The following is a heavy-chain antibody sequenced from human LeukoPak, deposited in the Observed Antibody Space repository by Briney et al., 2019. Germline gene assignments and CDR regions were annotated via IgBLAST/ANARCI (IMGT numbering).Heavy chain of an antibody. Sequence: SETLSLSCAVYGGSFSGYYWSWIRQPPGKGLEWIGEINHSGSTNYNPSLKSRVTISVDTSKNQFSLKLSSVTAADTAVYYCARVTVSWGRPYYFDYWGQGTLVTVSS. CDR3: ARVTVSWGRPYYFDY. V-gene: IGHV4-34*01. CDR1: GGSFSGYY. D-gene: IGHD3-16*01. CDR2: INHSGST. J-gene: IGHJ4*02.